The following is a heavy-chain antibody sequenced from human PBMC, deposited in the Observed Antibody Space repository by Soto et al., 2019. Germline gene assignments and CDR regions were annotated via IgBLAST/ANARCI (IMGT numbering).Heavy chain of an antibody. V-gene: IGHV3-11*01. J-gene: IGHJ3*02. D-gene: IGHD4-4*01. CDR1: GFTFSDYY. CDR3: ATYSNDAFDI. Sequence: QGQLVESGGGLVKPGGSLRLTCAASGFTFSDYYMSWIRQAPGKGLEWVSYISSSGSSMYYAASVKGRFTTSRDNAKNSLYLQMNSLRVEDTALYYCATYSNDAFDIWGQGKMVTVSS. CDR2: ISSSGSSM.